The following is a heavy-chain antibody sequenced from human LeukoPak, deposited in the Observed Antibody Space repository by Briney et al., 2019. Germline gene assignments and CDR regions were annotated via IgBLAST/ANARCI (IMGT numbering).Heavy chain of an antibody. CDR2: ISYSGDT. CDR1: GFTFSDYY. V-gene: IGHV4-59*01. J-gene: IGHJ1*01. CDR3: ARGSGWYPH. Sequence: PGGSLRLSCAASGFTFSDYYMSWVRQPPGKGLEWIGYISYSGDTKYNPSLKSRLSMSVDTSKNQCSLMLTSVTAADTAVYYCARGSGWYPHWGQGTLVTVSS. D-gene: IGHD6-19*01.